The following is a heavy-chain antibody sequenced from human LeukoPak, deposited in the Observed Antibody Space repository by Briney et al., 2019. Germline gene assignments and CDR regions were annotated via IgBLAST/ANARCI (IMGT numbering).Heavy chain of an antibody. CDR1: GFTFSNYD. CDR3: ARGGGHYDY. Sequence: GRSLRLSCAASGFTFSNYDMNWVRQAPGKGLEWVSSISSSSSYIYYADSVKGRFTISRDNAKNSLYLQMNSLGAEDTAVYYCARGGGHYDYWGQGTLVTVSS. CDR2: ISSSSSYI. D-gene: IGHD1-26*01. V-gene: IGHV3-21*01. J-gene: IGHJ4*02.